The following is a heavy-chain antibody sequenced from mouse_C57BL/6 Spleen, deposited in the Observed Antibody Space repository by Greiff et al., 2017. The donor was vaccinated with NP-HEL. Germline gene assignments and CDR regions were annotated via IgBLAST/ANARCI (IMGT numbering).Heavy chain of an antibody. CDR3: ARGIYYGKGYAMDY. D-gene: IGHD2-1*01. V-gene: IGHV1-47*01. CDR1: GYTFTTYP. Sequence: QVQLKESGAELVKPGASVKMSCKASGYTFTTYPIEWIKQNHGKSLEWIGNFHPYNDDTKYNEKFKGKATLTVEKSSSTVYLELSRLTSDDSAVYYCARGIYYGKGYAMDYWGQGTSVTVSS. CDR2: FHPYNDDT. J-gene: IGHJ4*01.